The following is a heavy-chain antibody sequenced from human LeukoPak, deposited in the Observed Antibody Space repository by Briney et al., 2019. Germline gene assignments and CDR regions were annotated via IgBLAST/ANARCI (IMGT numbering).Heavy chain of an antibody. CDR3: ARVLGCSGGSCYSWAFDI. V-gene: IGHV1-2*06. CDR2: INPNSGDT. CDR1: GYTFTGYY. D-gene: IGHD2-15*01. Sequence: ASVKVSCKASGYTFTGYYMHWVRQAPGQGLEWMGRINPNSGDTKYAQKFQGRVTMTRDTSISTAYMDLSRLRSDETAVYHCARVLGCSGGSCYSWAFDIWGQGTMVTVSS. J-gene: IGHJ3*02.